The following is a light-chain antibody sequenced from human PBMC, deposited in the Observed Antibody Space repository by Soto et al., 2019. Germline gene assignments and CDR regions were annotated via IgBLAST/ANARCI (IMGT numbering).Light chain of an antibody. CDR3: QQSYSFPRT. V-gene: IGKV1-39*01. CDR1: QSISNY. CDR2: AAS. J-gene: IGKJ5*01. Sequence: DIQMTQSPSSLSASVGDRVAITCRASQSISNYLNWYQQKPGKAPKVLIYAASNLQSGVPSRFSGSGSGTDFTLTISSLQPEDFATYYCQQSYSFPRTFGQGTRLEIK.